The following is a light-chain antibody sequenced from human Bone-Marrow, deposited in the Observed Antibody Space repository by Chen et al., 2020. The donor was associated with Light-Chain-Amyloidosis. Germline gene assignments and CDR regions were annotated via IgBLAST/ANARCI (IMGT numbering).Light chain of an antibody. J-gene: IGLJ2*01. V-gene: IGLV1-51*01. Sequence: QSVLTQPPSVSAAPGQEVTISCSGSNSNIASNYVSWYQHLPGTAPKLLIYDSDHRPSWLPDRFPGSTSGTSAPLGSNGLQAGDAAEYCCEAWDGSLSAVVFGGGTKLTVL. CDR1: NSNIASNY. CDR2: DSD. CDR3: EAWDGSLSAVV.